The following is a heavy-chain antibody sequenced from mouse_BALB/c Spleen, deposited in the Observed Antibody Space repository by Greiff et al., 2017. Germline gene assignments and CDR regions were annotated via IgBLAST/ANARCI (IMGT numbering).Heavy chain of an antibody. J-gene: IGHJ4*01. Sequence: QVQLKESGAELVKPGASVKLSCKTSGYTFTSYWIQWVKQRPGQGLGWIGEIFPGTGTTYYNEKFKGKATLTIDTSSSTAYMQLSSLTSEDSAVYFCARNDYDAMDYWGQGTSVTVSS. CDR2: IFPGTGTT. CDR1: GYTFTSYW. CDR3: ARNDYDAMDY. V-gene: IGHV1S132*01.